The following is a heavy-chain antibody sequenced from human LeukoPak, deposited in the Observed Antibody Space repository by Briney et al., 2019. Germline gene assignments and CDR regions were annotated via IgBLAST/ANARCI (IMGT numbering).Heavy chain of an antibody. Sequence: ASVKVSCKASGYTFTGYYMHWVRQAPGQGLEWMGWINPNSGGTNYAQKFRGRVTMTRDTSISTAYMELSRLRSDDTAVYYCARDGYSSSWYHWFDPWGQGTLVTVSS. CDR2: INPNSGGT. CDR1: GYTFTGYY. V-gene: IGHV1-2*02. J-gene: IGHJ5*02. CDR3: ARDGYSSSWYHWFDP. D-gene: IGHD6-13*01.